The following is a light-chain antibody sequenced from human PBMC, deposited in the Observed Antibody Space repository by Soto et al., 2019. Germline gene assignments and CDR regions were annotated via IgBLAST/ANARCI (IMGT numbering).Light chain of an antibody. CDR2: GSS. J-gene: IGKJ1*01. CDR1: QSVSSTY. Sequence: SVLTQSPGTLSFSPGERATLSCRCSQSVSSTYLAWYQQQPGQAPRLLIYGSSNRATGIPARFSGSGSGTDFTLTISRLEPEDFAVYYCQQYGSSSWTFGQGTLVDIK. CDR3: QQYGSSSWT. V-gene: IGKV3-20*01.